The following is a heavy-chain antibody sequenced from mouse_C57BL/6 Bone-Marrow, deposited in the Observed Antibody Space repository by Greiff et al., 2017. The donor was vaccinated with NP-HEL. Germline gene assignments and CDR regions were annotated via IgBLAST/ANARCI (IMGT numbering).Heavy chain of an antibody. CDR1: GFTFTDDY. CDR3: TRGYPDWYYDV. V-gene: IGHV14-4*01. Sequence: VQLQESGAELVRPGASVKLSCTASGFTFTDDYMHWVKQRPERGLEWIGWIDPENGDTEYASKFQGKATLTADTTSSTAYLQLSSLTSEDAAVYYCTRGYPDWYYDVGGTGTTVTVSS. J-gene: IGHJ1*03. CDR2: IDPENGDT. D-gene: IGHD2-2*01.